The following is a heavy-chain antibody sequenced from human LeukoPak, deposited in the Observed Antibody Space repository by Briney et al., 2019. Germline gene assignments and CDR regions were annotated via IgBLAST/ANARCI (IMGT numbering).Heavy chain of an antibody. Sequence: ASVKVSCKASGYTFTGYYMHWVRQAPGQGLEWMGWINPNSGGTNYAQKFQGRVTMTRDTSISTAYMELSRLRSDDTAVYYCARASGYCSSTSCRHHYYYYYMDVRGKGTTVTVSS. CDR1: GYTFTGYY. D-gene: IGHD2-2*01. V-gene: IGHV1-2*02. CDR2: INPNSGGT. J-gene: IGHJ6*03. CDR3: ARASGYCSSTSCRHHYYYYYMDV.